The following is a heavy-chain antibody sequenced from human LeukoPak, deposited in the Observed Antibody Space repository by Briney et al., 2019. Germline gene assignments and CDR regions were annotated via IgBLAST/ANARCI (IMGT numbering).Heavy chain of an antibody. CDR2: IYYSGST. J-gene: IGHJ3*02. V-gene: IGHV4-39*01. CDR3: ARPAKKQNDAFDI. Sequence: PSETLSLTCTVSGGSISSNSYYWGWIRQPPGRGREWIGSIYYSGSTYYNPSLKSRVTISVDTSKNQFSLKLSSVTAADTAVYYCARPAKKQNDAFDIWGQGTMVTVSS. CDR1: GGSISSNSYY.